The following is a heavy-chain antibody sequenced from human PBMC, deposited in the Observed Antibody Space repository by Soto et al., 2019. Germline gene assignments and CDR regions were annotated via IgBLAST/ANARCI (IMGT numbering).Heavy chain of an antibody. Sequence: SLRLSCAASGFTFSSYGMHWVRQAPGKGLEWVAVIWYDGSNKYYADSVKGRFTISRDDSKNTAYLQMNSLKTEDTAVYYCTPTEEGYSSGWYEKTYYYGMDVWGQGTTVTVSS. CDR1: GFTFSSYG. CDR2: IWYDGSNK. J-gene: IGHJ6*02. CDR3: TPTEEGYSSGWYEKTYYYGMDV. D-gene: IGHD6-19*01. V-gene: IGHV3-33*01.